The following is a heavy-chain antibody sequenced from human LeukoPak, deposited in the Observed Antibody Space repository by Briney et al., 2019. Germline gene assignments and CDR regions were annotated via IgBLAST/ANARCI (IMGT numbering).Heavy chain of an antibody. CDR3: ARVYQSAEYYFGY. CDR2: IYYTGST. D-gene: IGHD2-2*01. Sequence: SETLSVTCTVSGGSIDSYYWSWIRQPPGKGLEWIGYIYYTGSTEYHPSLKSRVTISLDTSKNQFSLKLTSVTAADTAVYYCARVYQSAEYYFGYWGQGNLVSVSS. J-gene: IGHJ4*02. V-gene: IGHV4-59*01. CDR1: GGSIDSYY.